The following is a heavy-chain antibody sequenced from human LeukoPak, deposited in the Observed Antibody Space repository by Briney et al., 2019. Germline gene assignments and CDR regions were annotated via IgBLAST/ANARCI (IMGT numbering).Heavy chain of an antibody. CDR3: AKNDNKIHRWIQLWPQKYYFDY. J-gene: IGHJ4*02. CDR1: GFTFSSYA. D-gene: IGHD5-18*01. CDR2: ISGSGGST. Sequence: GGSLRLPCAASGFTFSSYAMSWVRQAPGKGLEWVSAISGSGGSTYYADSVKGRFTISRDNSKNTLYLQMNSLRAEDTAVYYCAKNDNKIHRWIQLWPQKYYFDYWGQGTLVTVSS. V-gene: IGHV3-23*01.